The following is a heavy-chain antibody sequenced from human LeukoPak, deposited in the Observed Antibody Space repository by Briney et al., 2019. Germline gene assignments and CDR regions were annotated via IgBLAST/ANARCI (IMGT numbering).Heavy chain of an antibody. Sequence: GGSLRLSCAASGFTFSGYGIHWVRQAGKGLEWVAVISYDGKNQYYADSVKGRFTISRDSSKNTLYLQMSSLRAEDTAVYYCAKDWRWQQPIYGMNVWGQGTTVTVS. CDR1: GFTFSGYG. CDR3: AKDWRWQQPIYGMNV. D-gene: IGHD5-24*01. CDR2: ISYDGKNQ. V-gene: IGHV3-30*18. J-gene: IGHJ6*02.